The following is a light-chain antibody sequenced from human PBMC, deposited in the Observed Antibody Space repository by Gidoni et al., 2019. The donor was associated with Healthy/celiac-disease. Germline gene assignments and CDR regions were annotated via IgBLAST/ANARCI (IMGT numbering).Light chain of an antibody. V-gene: IGKV1-6*01. CDR3: LQDYNYPWT. CDR2: AAS. J-gene: IGKJ1*01. Sequence: AIQMTQSPSSLSASVGDRVTITCRSSQGIRNDLGWYQQKPGKAPKLLSDAASSLQSGVPSRFSGSGSGTYFTLTISSLQPEDFATYYCLQDYNYPWTFGPGTKVEIK. CDR1: QGIRND.